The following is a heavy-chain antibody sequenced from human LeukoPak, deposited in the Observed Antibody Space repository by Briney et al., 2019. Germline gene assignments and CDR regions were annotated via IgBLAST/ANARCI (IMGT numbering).Heavy chain of an antibody. CDR1: GITFSTST. V-gene: IGHV3-48*02. D-gene: IGHD6-19*01. CDR2: ISGSSSTI. J-gene: IGHJ4*02. Sequence: GGSLRLSCAASGITFSTSTMNWVRQAPGKGLEWVSYISGSSSTIYYADSVKGRFTVSRDNAGNSLYLQMSNLRDDDTAVYFCARVQTDSRGWYHFDYWGQGTLVTVSS. CDR3: ARVQTDSRGWYHFDY.